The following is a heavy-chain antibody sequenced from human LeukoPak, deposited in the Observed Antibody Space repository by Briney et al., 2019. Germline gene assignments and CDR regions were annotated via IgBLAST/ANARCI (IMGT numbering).Heavy chain of an antibody. D-gene: IGHD5-18*01. J-gene: IGHJ4*02. V-gene: IGHV3-30-3*01. CDR3: ARDRGYSYGNKIDY. CDR1: GFTFSSYA. CDR2: ISYDGSNK. Sequence: GGSLRLSCAASGFTFSSYAMHWVRQAPGKGLEWVAVISYDGSNKYYADSVKGRFTISRDNSKNTLYLQMNSLRAEDTAVYYCARDRGYSYGNKIDYWGQGTLVTASS.